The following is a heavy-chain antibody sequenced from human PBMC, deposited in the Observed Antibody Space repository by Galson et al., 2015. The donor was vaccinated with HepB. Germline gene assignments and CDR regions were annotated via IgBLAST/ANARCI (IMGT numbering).Heavy chain of an antibody. J-gene: IGHJ4*02. V-gene: IGHV3-33*01. CDR1: GFTFSSYG. CDR2: IWYDGSNK. Sequence: SLRLSCAASGFTFSSYGMHWVRQAPGKGLEWVAVIWYDGSNKYYADSVKGRFTISRDNSKNTLYLQMNSLRAEDTAVYYCARGDITMVQGALGPGFDYWGQGTLVTVSS. CDR3: ARGDITMVQGALGPGFDY. D-gene: IGHD3-10*01.